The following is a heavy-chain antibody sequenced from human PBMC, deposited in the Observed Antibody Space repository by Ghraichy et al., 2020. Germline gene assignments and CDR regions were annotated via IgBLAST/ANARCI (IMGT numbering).Heavy chain of an antibody. CDR1: GGSFSGYY. J-gene: IGHJ6*02. V-gene: IGHV4-34*01. D-gene: IGHD3-3*01. CDR3: ARLPAGTYYDFWSGYRNYYYGMDV. CDR2: INHSGST. Sequence: ESLNISCAVYGGSFSGYYWSWIRQPPGKGLEWIGEINHSGSTNYNPSLKSRVTISVDTSKNQFSLKLSSVTAADTAVYYCARLPAGTYYDFWSGYRNYYYGMDVWGQGTTVTVSS.